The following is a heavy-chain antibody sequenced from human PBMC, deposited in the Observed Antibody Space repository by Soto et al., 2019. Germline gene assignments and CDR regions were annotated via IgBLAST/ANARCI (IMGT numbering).Heavy chain of an antibody. Sequence: ASVKVSCKASGYTFTSYYMHWVRQAPGQGLEWMGIINPSGGSTSYAQKFQGRVTMTRDTSTSTVYMELSSLRSEDTAVYYCARGTMFRGVIMQAGLDYWAQRTSVTVSS. CDR1: GYTFTSYY. V-gene: IGHV1-46*01. CDR2: INPSGGST. D-gene: IGHD3-10*01. CDR3: ARGTMFRGVIMQAGLDY. J-gene: IGHJ4*01.